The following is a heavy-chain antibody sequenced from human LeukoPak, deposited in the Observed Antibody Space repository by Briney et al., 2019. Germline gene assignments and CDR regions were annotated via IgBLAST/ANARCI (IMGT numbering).Heavy chain of an antibody. Sequence: ASVKVSCMASGYTFTSYDINWVRQAAGQGLEWMGWMNPKSGNKCYAEKFQGRATMTGSTPIRTADMELSSHGSEDTDVYDCLISASDHYYFDYWGQGTLVTVSP. CDR2: MNPKSGNK. CDR1: GYTFTSYD. CDR3: LISASDHYYFDY. J-gene: IGHJ4*02. D-gene: IGHD6-13*01. V-gene: IGHV1-8*01.